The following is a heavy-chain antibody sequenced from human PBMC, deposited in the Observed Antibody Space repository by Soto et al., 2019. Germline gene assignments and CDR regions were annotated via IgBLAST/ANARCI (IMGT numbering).Heavy chain of an antibody. CDR1: GYTFTSYG. CDR2: ISAYNGNT. V-gene: IGHV1-18*01. Sequence: ASVQVSCKASGYTFTSYGISWVRQAPGQGLECMGWISAYNGNTNYAQKLQGRVTMTTDTSTSTAYMELRSLRSDDTAVYYCARDGTQYYDFWSGNRKGMDVWGKGTTVTVSS. CDR3: ARDGTQYYDFWSGNRKGMDV. J-gene: IGHJ6*04. D-gene: IGHD3-3*01.